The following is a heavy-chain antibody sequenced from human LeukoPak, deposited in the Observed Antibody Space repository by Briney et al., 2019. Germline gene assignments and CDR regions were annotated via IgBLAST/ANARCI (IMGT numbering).Heavy chain of an antibody. Sequence: GGSLRLSCAASGFTFNNYWIHWVRQVPGKGLVWVSRIDNDGSSASYVDSVKGRFTISRDNAKNTLFLQMNSLRAEDTAVYYCARRGTGHGMDVWGQGTTVIVSS. V-gene: IGHV3-74*01. CDR2: IDNDGSSA. CDR3: ARRGTGHGMDV. CDR1: GFTFNNYW. J-gene: IGHJ6*02. D-gene: IGHD1-1*01.